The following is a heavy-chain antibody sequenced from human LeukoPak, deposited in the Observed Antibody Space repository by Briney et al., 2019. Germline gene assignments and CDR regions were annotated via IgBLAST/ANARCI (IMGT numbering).Heavy chain of an antibody. V-gene: IGHV4-34*01. J-gene: IGHJ4*02. CDR2: INHSGST. CDR3: ASTPHYYDSSGYSRPKNFDY. D-gene: IGHD3-22*01. Sequence: PSETLSLTCAVYGGSFSGYYWSWIRQPPGKGLEWIGEINHSGSTNYNPSLKSRVTISVDTSKNQFSLKLSSVTAADTAVYYCASTPHYYDSSGYSRPKNFDYWGQGTLVTVSS. CDR1: GGSFSGYY.